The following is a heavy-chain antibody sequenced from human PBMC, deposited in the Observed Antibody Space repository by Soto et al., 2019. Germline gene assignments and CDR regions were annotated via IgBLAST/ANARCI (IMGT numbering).Heavy chain of an antibody. Sequence: SETLSLTCVVSGYSVSEGYYLGFIRQPPGKGLEWIGSINRSEKTYYNPSLKSRLTISVDTSKNQISLTLSSVTAADTAIYYCARSGDDYGSYVDYWGQGTLVTVSS. J-gene: IGHJ4*02. CDR3: ARSGDDYGSYVDY. CDR1: GYSVSEGYY. V-gene: IGHV4-38-2*01. CDR2: INRSEKT. D-gene: IGHD4-17*01.